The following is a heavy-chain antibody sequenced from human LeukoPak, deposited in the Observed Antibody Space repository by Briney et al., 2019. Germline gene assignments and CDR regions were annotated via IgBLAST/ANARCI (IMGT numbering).Heavy chain of an antibody. Sequence: PSQTLSLTCTVSGGSISSGGCYWSWIRQHPGKGLEWIVYIYYSGSTYYNPSRKSRVTISVDTSRNEFSLKLSSVTAADTAVYYCARGYHSREEYFYGDWGQGTLVTVSS. D-gene: IGHD4-17*01. CDR3: ARGYHSREEYFYGD. CDR2: IYYSGST. CDR1: GGSISSGGCY. J-gene: IGHJ4*02. V-gene: IGHV4-31*03.